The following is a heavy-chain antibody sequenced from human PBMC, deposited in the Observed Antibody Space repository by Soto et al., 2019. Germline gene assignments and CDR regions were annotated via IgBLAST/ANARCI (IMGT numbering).Heavy chain of an antibody. CDR1: GYTFTNYG. J-gene: IGHJ6*03. CDR3: ARTTVTASYYYMDV. CDR2: ISTYNGNT. Sequence: QGQLVQSGAEVKQPGASVKVSCKDSGYTFTNYGFTWVRQAPGQALEWLGWISTYNGNTKYSQKVQGRLTMTTDTSTSTANMELTSLRSDDTALYYCARTTVTASYYYMDVWGKGSTVTVSS. D-gene: IGHD4-17*01. V-gene: IGHV1-18*01.